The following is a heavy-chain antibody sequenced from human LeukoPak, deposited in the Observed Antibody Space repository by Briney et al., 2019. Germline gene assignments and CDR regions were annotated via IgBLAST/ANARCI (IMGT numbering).Heavy chain of an antibody. CDR1: GFTFSSYA. D-gene: IGHD6-13*01. J-gene: IGHJ4*02. CDR2: ISGGGGST. Sequence: PGGSLRLSCAASGFTFSSYAMSWVRQAPGKGLEWVSGISGGGGSTFYADSVKGRFTISRENSKSTLYLQMNSLRAEDTAVYYCAKDVYGSSWSSFDCWGQGTLVTVSS. V-gene: IGHV3-23*01. CDR3: AKDVYGSSWSSFDC.